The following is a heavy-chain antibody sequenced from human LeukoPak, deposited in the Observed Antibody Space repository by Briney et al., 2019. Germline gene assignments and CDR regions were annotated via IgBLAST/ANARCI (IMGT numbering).Heavy chain of an antibody. CDR1: GYTFTSYY. J-gene: IGHJ4*02. Sequence: GASVKVSCKASGYTFTSYYIHWGRQAPGQGLEWMGIINPSGGSTSYAQKFQGRVTMTRDTSTSTVYMELSSLRSEDTAVYYCARLPKGGSLVAGSDYWGQGSLVTVSS. CDR2: INPSGGST. V-gene: IGHV1-46*01. D-gene: IGHD6-19*01. CDR3: ARLPKGGSLVAGSDY.